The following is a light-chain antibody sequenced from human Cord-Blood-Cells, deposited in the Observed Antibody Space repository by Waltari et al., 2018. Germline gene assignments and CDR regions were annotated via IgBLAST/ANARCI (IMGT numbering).Light chain of an antibody. CDR1: ALPKQY. J-gene: IGLJ2*01. Sequence: SYELTQPPSVSVSPGQTARITCSGDALPKQYAYWYQQKSGQAPGLVIYKDSERPSGIPGRFSGSSSGTTGTLTISGVQAEDEADYYCQSADSSGTYVVFGGGTKLTVL. V-gene: IGLV3-25*03. CDR3: QSADSSGTYVV. CDR2: KDS.